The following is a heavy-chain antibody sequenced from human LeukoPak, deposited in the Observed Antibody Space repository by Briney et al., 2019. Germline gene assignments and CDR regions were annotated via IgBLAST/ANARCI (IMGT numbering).Heavy chain of an antibody. J-gene: IGHJ4*02. CDR1: RYSFTNYW. CDR2: IYPTDSDT. V-gene: IGHV5-51*01. CDR3: ARATYYYDSSGYYYYFDY. D-gene: IGHD3-22*01. Sequence: GESLKISCAGSRYSFTNYWIGWVRQMPGKGLEWMGIIYPTDSDTRYSPSFQGQVTISADKSISTAYLQWSSLKASDTAMYYCARATYYYDSSGYYYYFDYWGQGTLVTVSS.